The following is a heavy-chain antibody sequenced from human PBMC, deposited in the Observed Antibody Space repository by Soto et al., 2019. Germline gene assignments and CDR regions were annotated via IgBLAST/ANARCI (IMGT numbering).Heavy chain of an antibody. Sequence: EVQLVESGGGLVQPGGSLRLSCAASGFTFSSYEMNWVRQAPGKGLEWVSYISSSGSTIYYADSVKGRFTISRDNAKNSLYLQMNSLRTEDTAVYYCARDCSGGSCYSGGMGVWGQGTTVTVSS. CDR2: ISSSGSTI. J-gene: IGHJ6*02. CDR3: ARDCSGGSCYSGGMGV. CDR1: GFTFSSYE. D-gene: IGHD2-15*01. V-gene: IGHV3-48*03.